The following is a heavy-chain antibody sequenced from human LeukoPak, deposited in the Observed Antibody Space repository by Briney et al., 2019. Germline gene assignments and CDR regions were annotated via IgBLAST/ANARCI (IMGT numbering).Heavy chain of an antibody. CDR3: ARTPTYCGGDCPLYFDY. V-gene: IGHV4-59*01. CDR2: IYYSGST. D-gene: IGHD2-21*02. J-gene: IGHJ4*02. Sequence: SETLSLTCTVSGGSISSCYWSWIRQPPGKGLEWIGHIYYSGSTNYNPSLKSRVTISVDTSKNQFSLKLSSVTAADTAVYYCARTPTYCGGDCPLYFDYWGQGTLVTVSS. CDR1: GGSISSCY.